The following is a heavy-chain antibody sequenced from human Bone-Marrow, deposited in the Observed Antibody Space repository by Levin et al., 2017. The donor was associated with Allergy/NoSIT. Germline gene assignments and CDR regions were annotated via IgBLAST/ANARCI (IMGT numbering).Heavy chain of an antibody. Sequence: GESLKISCAASGFTFENSAMSWVRQAPGKGLEWVSGLSGSGISTYYATSVEGRFTISRDNTQNTLYLQMNSLRVEDTALYYCARGLLATHWGQGTLVTVSS. J-gene: IGHJ4*02. CDR3: ARGLLATH. V-gene: IGHV3-23*01. CDR1: GFTFENSA. CDR2: LSGSGIST. D-gene: IGHD2-15*01.